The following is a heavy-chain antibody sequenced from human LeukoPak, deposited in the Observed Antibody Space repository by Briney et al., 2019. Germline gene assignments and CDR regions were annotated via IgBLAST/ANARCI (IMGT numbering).Heavy chain of an antibody. CDR1: GYTFTSYD. J-gene: IGHJ4*02. V-gene: IGHV1-8*01. CDR2: MNPNSGKT. D-gene: IGHD6-19*01. Sequence: ASVKVSCKASGYTFTSYDINWVRQATGQGLEWMGWMNPNSGKTGYAQKFQGRVTMTRNTSISTAYMELSSLTSEDTAVYYCARVIAVAGYGVDYWGQGTVVTVSS. CDR3: ARVIAVAGYGVDY.